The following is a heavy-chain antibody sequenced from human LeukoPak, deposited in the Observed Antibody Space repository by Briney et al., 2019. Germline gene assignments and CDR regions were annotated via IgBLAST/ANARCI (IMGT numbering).Heavy chain of an antibody. CDR2: MYYTGGT. Sequence: SETLSLTCTVSGVSISSGDYYWSWIRQPPGKGLEWIAYMYYTGGTYYNPSLKSRVTISVDTSNNQFSLKLSSVTAADTAVYYCARVDTTGSYFDYWGQGTLVTVSS. D-gene: IGHD3-22*01. CDR3: ARVDTTGSYFDY. CDR1: GVSISSGDYY. J-gene: IGHJ4*02. V-gene: IGHV4-30-4*08.